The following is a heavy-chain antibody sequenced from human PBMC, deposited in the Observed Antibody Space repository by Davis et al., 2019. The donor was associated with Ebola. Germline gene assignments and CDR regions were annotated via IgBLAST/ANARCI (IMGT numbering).Heavy chain of an antibody. CDR3: ARGGYYDSSGYSHAAFDI. CDR2: ISSTGYFI. Sequence: GESLKISCAASGFIVSDKYMSWVRQAPGKGLEWVSSISSTGYFIYYADSLKCRFTISRDNAKNSLFLQLNSLTAEDTAVYHCARGGYYDSSGYSHAAFDIWGQGTMVTVSS. V-gene: IGHV3-21*01. D-gene: IGHD3-22*01. J-gene: IGHJ3*02. CDR1: GFIVSDKY.